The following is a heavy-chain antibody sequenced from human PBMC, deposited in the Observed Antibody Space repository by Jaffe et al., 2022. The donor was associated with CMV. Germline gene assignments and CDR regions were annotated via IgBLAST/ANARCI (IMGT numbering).Heavy chain of an antibody. J-gene: IGHJ6*03. CDR3: AKASLSSSWYGGYYYMDV. CDR1: GFTFSSYA. CDR2: ISGSGGST. D-gene: IGHD6-13*01. Sequence: EVQLVESGGGLVQPGGSLRLSCAASGFTFSSYAMSWVRQAPGKGLEWVSAISGSGGSTYYADSVKGRFTISRDNSKNTLYLQMNSLRAEDTAVYYCAKASLSSSWYGGYYYMDVWGKGTTVTVSS. V-gene: IGHV3-23*04.